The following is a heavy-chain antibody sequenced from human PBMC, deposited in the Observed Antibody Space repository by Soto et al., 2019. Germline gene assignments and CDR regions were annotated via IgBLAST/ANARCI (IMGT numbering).Heavy chain of an antibody. J-gene: IGHJ4*02. V-gene: IGHV3-15*01. CDR1: GFTFREAW. CDR2: IKSEIDGGTA. D-gene: IGHD3-22*01. Sequence: VGSLRLSCAASGFTFREAWMSWVRQAPGKGLEWVGRIKSEIDGGTADYAAPVKGRFSISRDDSRNTLYLEMNSLQTEDTAVYYCQYYYDSSGVPRFDYWGQGTLVTVSS. CDR3: QYYYDSSGVPRFDY.